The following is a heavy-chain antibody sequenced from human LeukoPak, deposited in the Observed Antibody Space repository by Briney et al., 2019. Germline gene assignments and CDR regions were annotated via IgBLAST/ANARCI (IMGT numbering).Heavy chain of an antibody. Sequence: SVKVSCKASGFTFTSSAVQWVRQARGQRLEWIGWIVVGSGNTNYAQKLQGRVTMTTDTSTSTAYMELRSLRSDDTAVYYCARCNYYGSGSYRPGDYWGQGTLVTVSS. J-gene: IGHJ4*02. CDR3: ARCNYYGSGSYRPGDY. D-gene: IGHD3-10*01. V-gene: IGHV1-58*01. CDR1: GFTFTSSA. CDR2: IVVGSGNT.